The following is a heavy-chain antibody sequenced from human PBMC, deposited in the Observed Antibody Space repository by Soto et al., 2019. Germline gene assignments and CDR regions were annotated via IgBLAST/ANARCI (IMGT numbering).Heavy chain of an antibody. Sequence: SETLSLTCAVYGGSFSGYYWSWIRQPPGKGLEWIGEINHSGSTNYNPSLKSRVTISVDTSKNQFSLKLSSVTAADTAVYYCARGRNTVTTPRRGNYYYYYMDVWGKGTTVTVSS. CDR1: GGSFSGYY. CDR3: ARGRNTVTTPRRGNYYYYYMDV. D-gene: IGHD4-17*01. CDR2: INHSGST. J-gene: IGHJ6*03. V-gene: IGHV4-34*01.